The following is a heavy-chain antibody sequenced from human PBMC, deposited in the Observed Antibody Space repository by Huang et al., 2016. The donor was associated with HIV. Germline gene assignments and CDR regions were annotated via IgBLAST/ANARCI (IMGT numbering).Heavy chain of an antibody. V-gene: IGHV5-51*01. Sequence: VQLVQSGAEVKKPGESLKISCKGSGYSFSSYWIAWVRQMPGKGLEWRGIIFPEYSETTYSPSFEGQVTISADKSIGTAYLQWSILKASDTAMYYCARRFSSSSGYFDYWGQGSLVTVSS. J-gene: IGHJ4*02. D-gene: IGHD6-6*01. CDR2: IFPEYSET. CDR1: GYSFSSYW. CDR3: ARRFSSSSGYFDY.